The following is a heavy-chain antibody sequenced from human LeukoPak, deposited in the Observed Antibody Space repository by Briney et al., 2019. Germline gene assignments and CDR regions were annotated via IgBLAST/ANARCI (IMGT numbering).Heavy chain of an antibody. D-gene: IGHD6-19*01. CDR1: GGSISSGGYY. Sequence: SETLSLTCTVSGGSISSGGYYWSWIRQHPGKSLEWIGYIYYSGSTYYNPSLKSRVTISVDTSKNQFSLKLSSVTAADTAVYYCARSRQQWPHKPDNGFDPWGQGTLVTVSS. CDR3: ARSRQQWPHKPDNGFDP. J-gene: IGHJ5*02. V-gene: IGHV4-31*03. CDR2: IYYSGST.